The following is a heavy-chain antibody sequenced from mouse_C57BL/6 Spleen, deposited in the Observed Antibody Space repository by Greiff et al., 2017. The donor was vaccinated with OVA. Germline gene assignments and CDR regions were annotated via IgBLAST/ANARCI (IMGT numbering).Heavy chain of an antibody. CDR3: TSEDSDWFAY. J-gene: IGHJ3*01. V-gene: IGHV14-4*01. CDR1: GFNIKDDY. CDR2: IDPENGDT. Sequence: VQLQQSGAELVRPGASVKLSCTASGFNIKDDYMHWVKQRPEQGLEWIGWIDPENGDTEYASKFQGKATIPADTSSNTAYLQLSSLTSEDTAVYYCTSEDSDWFAYWGQGTLVTVSA.